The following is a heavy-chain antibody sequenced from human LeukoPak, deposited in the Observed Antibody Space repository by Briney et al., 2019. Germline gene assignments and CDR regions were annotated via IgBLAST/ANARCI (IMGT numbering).Heavy chain of an antibody. Sequence: GRSLRLSCAASGFTVSSNYMSWVRQAPGKGLEWVSIIYSGGSTHYADSVKGRFTISRDNSKNKLYLQMSSLRAEDTAVYYCARGLGYYDSTGYYGGAFDIWGQGTMVTVSS. CDR1: GFTVSSNY. D-gene: IGHD3-22*01. CDR3: ARGLGYYDSTGYYGGAFDI. V-gene: IGHV3-66*01. J-gene: IGHJ3*02. CDR2: IYSGGST.